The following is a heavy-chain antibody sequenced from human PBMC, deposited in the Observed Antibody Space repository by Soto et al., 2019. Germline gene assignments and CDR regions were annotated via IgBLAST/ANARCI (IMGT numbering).Heavy chain of an antibody. CDR2: IYWDDDK. CDR1: GFSLSTSGVG. J-gene: IGHJ4*02. Sequence: QITLKESGPTLVKPTQTLTLTCTFSGFSLSTSGVGVGWIRQPPGKALEWLALIYWDDDKRYSPSLKSRLTITKDTSKNQVVLTMINMDPVDTATYYCAPGLGSGYEYYFDYWGQGTLVTVSS. CDR3: APGLGSGYEYYFDY. V-gene: IGHV2-5*02. D-gene: IGHD3-22*01.